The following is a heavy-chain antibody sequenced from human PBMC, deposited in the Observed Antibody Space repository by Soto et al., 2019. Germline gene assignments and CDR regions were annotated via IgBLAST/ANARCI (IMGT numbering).Heavy chain of an antibody. CDR2: ISYTGGSTI. CDR1: GFTFSSYS. CDR3: VRDVGYCSAGGCYAWFDP. D-gene: IGHD2-15*01. J-gene: IGHJ5*02. V-gene: IGHV3-48*01. Sequence: EVQLVESGGGLVQPGGSLRLSCAASGFTFSSYSINWIRQAPGKGLELVSFISYTGGSTIYYADTVKGRFTISRDTAKHSVYRQMNSLRARDTALYYCVRDVGYCSAGGCYAWFDPWGQGTLVTVSS.